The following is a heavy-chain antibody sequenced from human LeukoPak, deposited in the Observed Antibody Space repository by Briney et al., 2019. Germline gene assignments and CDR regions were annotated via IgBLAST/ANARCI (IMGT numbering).Heavy chain of an antibody. CDR3: ARDQYQDCSSTSCYRGWFDP. CDR2: IIPIFGTA. J-gene: IGHJ5*02. D-gene: IGHD2-2*01. CDR1: GGTFSSYA. V-gene: IGHV1-69*05. Sequence: SVKVSCKASGGTFSSYAISWVRQAPGQGLEWMGGIIPIFGTANYVQKFQGRVTITTDESTSTAYMELSSLRSEDTAVYYCARDQYQDCSSTSCYRGWFDPWGQGTLVTVSS.